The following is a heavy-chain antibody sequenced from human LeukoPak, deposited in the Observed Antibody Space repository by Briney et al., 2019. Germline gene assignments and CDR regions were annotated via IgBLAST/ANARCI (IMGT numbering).Heavy chain of an antibody. D-gene: IGHD2-2*02. CDR3: ARVYRGLHIYYYYGMDV. V-gene: IGHV4-34*01. Sequence: SETLALTCAVYGGSFSGYYWSWIRQPPGKGLEWIGEINHSGSTNYNPSLKSRVTISVDTSKNQFSLKLSSVTAADTAVYYCARVYRGLHIYYYYGMDVWGQGTTVTVSS. J-gene: IGHJ6*02. CDR2: INHSGST. CDR1: GGSFSGYY.